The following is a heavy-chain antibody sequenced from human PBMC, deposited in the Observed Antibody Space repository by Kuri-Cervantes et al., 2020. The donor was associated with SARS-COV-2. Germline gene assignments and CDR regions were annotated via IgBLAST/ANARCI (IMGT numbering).Heavy chain of an antibody. V-gene: IGHV4-59*08. CDR3: ARHIVAHGRGGMDV. Sequence: GSLRLSCTVSGGSISSYYWSWIRQPPGKGLEWIGYIYYSGSTNYNPSLESRVTISVDTSKNQFSLKLSSVTAADTAVYYCARHIVAHGRGGMDVWGQGTTVTVSS. CDR2: IYYSGST. D-gene: IGHD2-15*01. J-gene: IGHJ6*02. CDR1: GGSISSYY.